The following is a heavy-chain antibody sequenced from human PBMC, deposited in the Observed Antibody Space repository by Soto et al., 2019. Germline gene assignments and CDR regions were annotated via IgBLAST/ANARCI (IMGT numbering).Heavy chain of an antibody. CDR2: IYYSGST. D-gene: IGHD4-4*01. J-gene: IGHJ6*02. V-gene: IGHV4-39*01. Sequence: PSETLSLTCTASGGSISSSSYYWGRIRQPPGTGLEWIGSIYYSGSTYYNPSLKSRVTISVDTSKNQFSLKLSSVTAADTAVYYCAVTTDNYYYYGMDVWGQGTTVTVSS. CDR1: GGSISSSSYY. CDR3: AVTTDNYYYYGMDV.